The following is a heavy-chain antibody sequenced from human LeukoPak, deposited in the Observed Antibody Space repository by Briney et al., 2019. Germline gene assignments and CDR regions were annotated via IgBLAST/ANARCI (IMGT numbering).Heavy chain of an antibody. D-gene: IGHD2-2*01. CDR1: GFTFSSYA. Sequence: GGSLRLSCAASGFTFSSYAMSWVRQAPGKGLEWVSAISGSGGSTDYADSVKGRFTISRDNSKSTLYLQMNSLRADDTAIYYCAKRQDATLRTYYFYYWGQGTLVTVSS. V-gene: IGHV3-23*01. J-gene: IGHJ4*02. CDR2: ISGSGGST. CDR3: AKRQDATLRTYYFYY.